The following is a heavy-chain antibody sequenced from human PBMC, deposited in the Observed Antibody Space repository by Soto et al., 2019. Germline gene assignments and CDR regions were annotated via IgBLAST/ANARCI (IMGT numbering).Heavy chain of an antibody. CDR1: GGSISSSSYY. J-gene: IGHJ6*02. Sequence: SETLSLTCTVSGGSISSSSYYWGCIRQPPGKGLEWIGSMYYSGSTYYNPSLKCRVTISIDTTKKQFSLNMLSMAAAATADCDCAGRLTQPRWYGMDVWGQGTTVTVSS. D-gene: IGHD6-25*01. CDR2: MYYSGST. CDR3: AGRLTQPRWYGMDV. V-gene: IGHV4-39*01.